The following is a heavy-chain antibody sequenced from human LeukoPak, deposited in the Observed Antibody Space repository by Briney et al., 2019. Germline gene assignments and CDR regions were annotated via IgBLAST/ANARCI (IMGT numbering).Heavy chain of an antibody. CDR1: GFTFSSYW. Sequence: PGGSLRLSCAASGFTFSSYWMHWVRQAPGKGLVWVSRINNDGSSTSYADSVKGRLTISRDNAKNTLYLQMNSLRAEDTAVCYCVRHCSSSSCYDYWGQGTLVTVSS. V-gene: IGHV3-74*01. J-gene: IGHJ4*02. D-gene: IGHD2-15*01. CDR2: INNDGSST. CDR3: VRHCSSSSCYDY.